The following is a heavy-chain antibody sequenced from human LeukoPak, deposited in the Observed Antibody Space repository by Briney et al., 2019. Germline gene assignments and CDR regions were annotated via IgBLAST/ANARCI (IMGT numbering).Heavy chain of an antibody. Sequence: ASVKVSCKVSGYTLTELSMHWVRQAPGKGLEWMGGFDPEDGETIYAQKFQGRVTMTEDTSTDTAYMELSSLRSEDTAVYYCATTLPWIWGRQEAFDIWSQGTMVTVSS. J-gene: IGHJ3*02. CDR3: ATTLPWIWGRQEAFDI. CDR1: GYTLTELS. CDR2: FDPEDGET. D-gene: IGHD3-16*01. V-gene: IGHV1-24*01.